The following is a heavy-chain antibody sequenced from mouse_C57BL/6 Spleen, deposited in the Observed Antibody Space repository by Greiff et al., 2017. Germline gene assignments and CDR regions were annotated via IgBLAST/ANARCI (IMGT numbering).Heavy chain of an antibody. J-gene: IGHJ3*01. CDR3: ARGGIYYYGSSTWFAY. CDR2: IYPRSGNT. D-gene: IGHD1-1*01. CDR1: GYTFTSYG. V-gene: IGHV1-81*01. Sequence: VKLVESGAELARPGASVKLSCKASGYTFTSYGISWVKQRTGQGLEWIGEIYPRSGNTYYNEKFKGKATLTADKSSSTAYMELRSLTSEDSAVYFCARGGIYYYGSSTWFAYWGQGTLVTVSA.